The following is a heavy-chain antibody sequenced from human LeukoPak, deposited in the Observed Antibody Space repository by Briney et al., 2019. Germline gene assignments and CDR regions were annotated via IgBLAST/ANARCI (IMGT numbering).Heavy chain of an antibody. CDR1: GYTFTGYY. CDR2: INANSGGT. D-gene: IGHD3-22*01. CDR3: ASPYYDSSGHGAFDI. V-gene: IGHV1-2*02. J-gene: IGHJ3*02. Sequence: ASVKVSCKASGYTFTGYYMHWVRQAPGQGLEWMGWINANSGGTNYAQKFQGRVTMTRDTSISTAYMELSRLTSDDTAVYYCASPYYDSSGHGAFDIWGQGTMVTVSS.